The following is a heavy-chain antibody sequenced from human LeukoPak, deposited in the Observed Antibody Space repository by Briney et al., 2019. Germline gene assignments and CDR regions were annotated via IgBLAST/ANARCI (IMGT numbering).Heavy chain of an antibody. CDR2: IGASGADT. CDR1: GFAFGSYA. Sequence: GGSLRLSCEASGFAFGSYAMTWVRQAPGKGLDWVSVIGASGADTYYADSVKGRFTVSRDNAKNTLYLHMRSLRAEDTAVYFCARRPRDSSGYYLGAFHDWGQGTTVTVPS. V-gene: IGHV3-23*01. D-gene: IGHD3-22*01. CDR3: ARRPRDSSGYYLGAFHD. J-gene: IGHJ3*01.